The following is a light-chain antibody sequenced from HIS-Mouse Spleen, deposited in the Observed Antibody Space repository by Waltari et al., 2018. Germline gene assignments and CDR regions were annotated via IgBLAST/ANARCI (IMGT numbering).Light chain of an antibody. CDR3: YSTDSSGNHRV. CDR2: EDS. V-gene: IGLV3-10*01. CDR1: ALPNKY. J-gene: IGLJ2*01. Sequence: SYELTQPPSVSVSPGQTARITCSADALPNKYAYWYQQKSGQAPVLVIYEDSKRPLGIPERFSGSSSGTMATLTISGAQVEDEADYYCYSTDSSGNHRVFGGGTKLTVL.